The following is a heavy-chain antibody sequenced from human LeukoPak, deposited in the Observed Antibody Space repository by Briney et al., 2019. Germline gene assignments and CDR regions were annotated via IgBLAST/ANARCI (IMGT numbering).Heavy chain of an antibody. CDR1: GFTFSSYS. Sequence: PGGSLRLSCAASGFTFSSYSMNWVRQAPGRGLEWVSSISSSSSYIYYADSVKGRFTISRDNAKNSLYLQMNSLRAEDTAVYYCARAGYDFWSGYYEWKGPLDYWGQGTLVTVSS. J-gene: IGHJ4*02. CDR2: ISSSSSYI. V-gene: IGHV3-21*01. D-gene: IGHD3-3*01. CDR3: ARAGYDFWSGYYEWKGPLDY.